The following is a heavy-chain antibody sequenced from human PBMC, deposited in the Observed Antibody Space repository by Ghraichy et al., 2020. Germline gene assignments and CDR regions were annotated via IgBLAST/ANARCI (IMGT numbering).Heavy chain of an antibody. D-gene: IGHD6-13*01. J-gene: IGHJ4*02. CDR3: AKDRVGRPPLQQQLDYFDY. CDR1: GFTFSSYA. Sequence: GESLNISCAASGFTFSSYAMSWVRQAPGKGLEWVSAISGSGGSTYYADSVKGRFTISRDNSKNTLYLQMNSLRAEDTAVYYCAKDRVGRPPLQQQLDYFDYWGQGTLVTVSS. CDR2: ISGSGGST. V-gene: IGHV3-23*01.